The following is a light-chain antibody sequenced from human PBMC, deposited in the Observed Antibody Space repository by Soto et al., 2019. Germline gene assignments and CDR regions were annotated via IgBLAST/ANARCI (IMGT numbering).Light chain of an antibody. CDR1: SSDVGGYNY. CDR3: NSFTSVNTWV. V-gene: IGLV2-14*01. Sequence: QSALTQPASVSGSPGQSITISCTGTSSDVGGYNYVAWYQQHPGKSPKLLIYEVINRPSGVSNRFSGSKSGNTASLTISGLQAEVEADYYCNSFTSVNTWVFGGGTKLTVL. CDR2: EVI. J-gene: IGLJ3*02.